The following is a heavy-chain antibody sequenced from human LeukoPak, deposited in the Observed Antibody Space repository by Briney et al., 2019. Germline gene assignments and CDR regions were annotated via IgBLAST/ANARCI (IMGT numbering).Heavy chain of an antibody. CDR2: ISSRSSTI. V-gene: IGHV3-48*04. CDR1: GFTFSSYN. CDR3: ARDADDYGVNGGAFDI. D-gene: IGHD4-17*01. Sequence: GGSLRLSCAASGFTFSSYNMNWVRQAPGKGLEWVSHISSRSSTIYYADSVKGRFTISRDNAKNSLCLQMNSLRAEDTAVYYCARDADDYGVNGGAFDIWGQGTMVTVSS. J-gene: IGHJ3*02.